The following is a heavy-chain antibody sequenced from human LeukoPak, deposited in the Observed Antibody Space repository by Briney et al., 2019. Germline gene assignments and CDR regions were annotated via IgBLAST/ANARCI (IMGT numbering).Heavy chain of an antibody. CDR3: ARQGVVTLFDY. V-gene: IGHV3-23*01. D-gene: IGHD3-22*01. CDR1: GFTFSGYA. J-gene: IGHJ4*02. CDR2: ISGSGGST. Sequence: GGSLRLSCAASGFTFSGYAMNWVRQAPGKGLEWVSAISGSGGSTYYADSVKGRFTISRDNSKNTLYLQMNSLRAEDTAVYYCARQGVVTLFDYWGQGTLVTVSS.